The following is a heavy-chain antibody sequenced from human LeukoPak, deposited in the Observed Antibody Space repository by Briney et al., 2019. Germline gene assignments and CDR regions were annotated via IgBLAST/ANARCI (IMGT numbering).Heavy chain of an antibody. CDR1: GYTFTSYG. CDR2: IIPIFGTA. D-gene: IGHD2-2*01. V-gene: IGHV1-69*05. Sequence: GASVKVSCKASGYTFTSYGLSWVRQAPGQGLEWMGWIIPIFGTANYAQKFQGRVTITTDESTSTAYMELSSLRSEDTAVYYCASSSSTSLDYFDYWGQGTLVTVSS. J-gene: IGHJ4*02. CDR3: ASSSSTSLDYFDY.